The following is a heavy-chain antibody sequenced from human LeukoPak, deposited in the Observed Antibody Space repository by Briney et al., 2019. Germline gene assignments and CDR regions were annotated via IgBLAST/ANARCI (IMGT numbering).Heavy chain of an antibody. J-gene: IGHJ6*03. CDR1: GGSISSSSYY. CDR2: IYYSGST. V-gene: IGHV4-39*07. CDR3: ARVRGSYYANYYFYMDV. D-gene: IGHD1-26*01. Sequence: SETLSLTCTVSGGSISSSSYYWGWFRQPPGKGLEWIGSIYYSGSTNYNPSLKSRVTISVDTSKNQFSLNLSSVTAADTAVYYCARVRGSYYANYYFYMDVWGKGTTVTVSS.